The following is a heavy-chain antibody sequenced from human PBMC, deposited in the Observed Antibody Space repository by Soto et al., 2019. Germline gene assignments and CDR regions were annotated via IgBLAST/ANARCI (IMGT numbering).Heavy chain of an antibody. CDR1: GFTFSDYY. Sequence: QVQLVESGGGLVKPGGSLRLSCAASGFTFSDYYMSWIRQAPGKGLEWVSYISSSSSYTNYADSVKGRFTISRDNAKNSLYLQMNSLRAEDTAVYYCDPSGYYYGMDVWGQGTTVTVSS. CDR3: DPSGYYYGMDV. D-gene: IGHD6-19*01. V-gene: IGHV3-11*06. J-gene: IGHJ6*02. CDR2: ISSSSSYT.